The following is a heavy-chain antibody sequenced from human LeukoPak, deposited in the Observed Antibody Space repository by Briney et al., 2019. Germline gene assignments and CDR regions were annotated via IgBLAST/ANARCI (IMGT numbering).Heavy chain of an antibody. Sequence: SGGSLRLSCAASGFTFSSYWMSWVRQAPGKGLEWVANIKQDGSEKYYVDSVKGRFTISRDNAKNSLYLQMNSLRAEDTAVYYCAREWGRLLEPTHAFDIWGQGTMVTVSS. D-gene: IGHD3-16*01. CDR1: GFTFSSYW. V-gene: IGHV3-7*01. CDR2: IKQDGSEK. CDR3: AREWGRLLEPTHAFDI. J-gene: IGHJ3*02.